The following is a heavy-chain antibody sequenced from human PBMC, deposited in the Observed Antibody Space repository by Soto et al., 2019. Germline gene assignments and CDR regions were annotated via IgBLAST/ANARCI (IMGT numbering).Heavy chain of an antibody. D-gene: IGHD3-16*01. CDR1: GFTFSHYG. CDR3: AKVIVLGASTIEY. Sequence: EEQLLESGGDLVRPGGSLRLSCVASGFTFSHYGMGWVRQSPGKGPEWVSVINGRGNTTFYADSVKGRFTMSRDNSKNTVYLEMNSLRVEDTAVYSCAKVIVLGASTIEYWCLGTPVTVSS. CDR2: INGRGNTT. J-gene: IGHJ4*01. V-gene: IGHV3-23*01.